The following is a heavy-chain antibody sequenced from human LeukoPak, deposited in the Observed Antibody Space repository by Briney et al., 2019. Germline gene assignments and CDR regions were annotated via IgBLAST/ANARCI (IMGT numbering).Heavy chain of an antibody. V-gene: IGHV4-39*01. CDR1: GGSISSSTYY. D-gene: IGHD6-13*01. Sequence: SETLSLTCSVSGGSISSSTYYWAWIRQPPGKGLEWIGSIDYSGNTYYNPSLKSRVTMSVDTSKNQFSLMLSSVTAADTAVLHCARLYSSSWQFDYWGQGTLVTVSS. CDR3: ARLYSSSWQFDY. J-gene: IGHJ4*02. CDR2: IDYSGNT.